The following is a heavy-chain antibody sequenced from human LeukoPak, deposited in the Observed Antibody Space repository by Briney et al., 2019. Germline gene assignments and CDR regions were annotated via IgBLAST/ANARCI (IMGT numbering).Heavy chain of an antibody. CDR2: VNRDGSRT. V-gene: IGHV3-74*01. J-gene: IGHJ4*02. CDR3: ARDQTFVGGIDC. CDR1: GFTFSSYW. Sequence: GGSLRLSCSASGFTFSSYWMHWVRQVPGKGLVWVSRVNRDGSRTSQTDSVKGRFTISRDNAKSTLYLQMNSLSAEDTAVYYCARDQTFVGGIDCWGQGTLVTVSS. D-gene: IGHD2-21*01.